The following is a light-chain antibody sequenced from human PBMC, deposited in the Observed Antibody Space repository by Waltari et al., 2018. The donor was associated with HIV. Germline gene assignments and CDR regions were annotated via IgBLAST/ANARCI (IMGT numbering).Light chain of an antibody. CDR3: CSYVGVVNSFVL. CDR2: EVS. V-gene: IGLV2-23*02. Sequence: QSALTQPSSGSGSPGQSITLTRTGTSSNLVSWYQQHPGKAPKLIIYEVSKRPSGVSDRFSASKSGNTVSLTISGLQAEDEADYHCCSYVGVVNSFVLFGGGTKLTVL. J-gene: IGLJ2*01. CDR1: SSNL.